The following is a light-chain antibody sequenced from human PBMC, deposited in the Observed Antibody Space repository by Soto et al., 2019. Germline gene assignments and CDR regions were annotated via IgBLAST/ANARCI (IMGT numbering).Light chain of an antibody. CDR2: YDG. J-gene: IGLJ2*01. CDR3: QVWDSSVDHII. Sequence: SYEVTQPPSVSVAPGKTASINCEGDNIGRKSVHWYQQRPGQAPMVVIYYDGDRPSGIPERFSGSNSGTAATLTISRVEAGDEADYYCQVWDSSVDHIIFGGGTKLTVL. V-gene: IGLV3-21*04. CDR1: NIGRKS.